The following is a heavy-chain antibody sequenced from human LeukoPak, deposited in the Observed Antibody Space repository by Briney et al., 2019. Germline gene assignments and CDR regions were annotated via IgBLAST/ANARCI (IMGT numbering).Heavy chain of an antibody. CDR2: IYYTGNT. Sequence: SETLSLTCTVSGDSVSSFYWSWIRQPPAKGLEWIGYIYYTGNTDYSPSLKSRVTISVDTSKNQFSLKMRSVTAADTAVYYCARTSYGSGPRWWFDPWGQGTLVTVSS. CDR1: GDSVSSFY. CDR3: ARTSYGSGPRWWFDP. J-gene: IGHJ5*02. V-gene: IGHV4-59*02. D-gene: IGHD2-15*01.